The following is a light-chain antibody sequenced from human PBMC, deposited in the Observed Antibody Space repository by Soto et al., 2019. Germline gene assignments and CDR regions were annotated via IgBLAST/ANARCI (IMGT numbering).Light chain of an antibody. J-gene: IGKJ4*01. V-gene: IGKV3-11*01. CDR1: QSVSSY. CDR2: DAS. Sequence: VLTQAPCTLSLSQADRATLSCRASQSVSSYLAWYQQKPGQAPRLLIYDASNRATGVPARFSGSGSGTDFTLTISSLEPEDFAVYYCQQRSNWLTFGGGTKVDIK. CDR3: QQRSNWLT.